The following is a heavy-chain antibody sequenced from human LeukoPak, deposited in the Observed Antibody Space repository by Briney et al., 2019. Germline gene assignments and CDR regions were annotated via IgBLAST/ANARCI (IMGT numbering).Heavy chain of an antibody. J-gene: IGHJ6*03. CDR1: GGTFISYA. V-gene: IGHV1-69*05. CDR2: IIPIFGTA. D-gene: IGHD2-21*01. Sequence: GSSVKVSCKASGGTFISYAISWVRQAPGQGLEWMGGIIPIFGTANYAQKFQGRVTITTDESTSTAYMELSSLRSEDTAVYYCARGRRVISDVYYYMDVWGKGTTVTVSS. CDR3: ARGRRVISDVYYYMDV.